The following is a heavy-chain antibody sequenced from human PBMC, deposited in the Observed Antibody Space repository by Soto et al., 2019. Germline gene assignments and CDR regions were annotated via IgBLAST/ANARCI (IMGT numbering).Heavy chain of an antibody. J-gene: IGHJ6*02. V-gene: IGHV3-30*18. D-gene: IGHD5-18*01. CDR1: GFTFSSYG. Sequence: QVQLVESGGGVVQPGRSLRLSCAASGFTFSSYGMHWVRQAPGKGLEWVAVISYDGSNKYYADSVKGRFTISRDNSKNTLYLQMNSLRAEDTAVYYCAKANRIQLWYLTGMDVWGQGTTVTASS. CDR2: ISYDGSNK. CDR3: AKANRIQLWYLTGMDV.